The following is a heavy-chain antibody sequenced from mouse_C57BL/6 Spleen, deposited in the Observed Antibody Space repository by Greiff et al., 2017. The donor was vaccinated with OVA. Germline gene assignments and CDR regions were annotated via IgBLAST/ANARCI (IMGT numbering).Heavy chain of an antibody. CDR1: GYTFTDYN. V-gene: IGHV1-22*01. J-gene: IGHJ2*01. D-gene: IGHD2-4*01. CDR2: INPNNGGT. CDR3: ASGGDYDYSFDY. Sequence: VQLKQSGPELVKPGASVKMSCKASGYTFTDYNMHWVKQSHGKSLEWIGYINPNNGGTSYNQKFKGKATLTVNKSSSTAYMELRSLTSEDSAVYYCASGGDYDYSFDYWGQGTTLTVSS.